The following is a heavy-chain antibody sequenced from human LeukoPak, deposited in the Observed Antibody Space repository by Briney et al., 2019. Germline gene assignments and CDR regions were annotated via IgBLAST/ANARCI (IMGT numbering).Heavy chain of an antibody. V-gene: IGHV4-34*01. Sequence: KPSETLSLTCAVYGGSFSGYYWSWIRQPPGKGLEWIGEINHSGSTNYNPSLKSRVTISVDTSKNQFSLKLSSVTAADTAMYYCARHGGSGSSWGQGTLVTVSS. CDR2: INHSGST. CDR1: GGSFSGYY. J-gene: IGHJ5*02. CDR3: ARHGGSGSS. D-gene: IGHD3-10*01.